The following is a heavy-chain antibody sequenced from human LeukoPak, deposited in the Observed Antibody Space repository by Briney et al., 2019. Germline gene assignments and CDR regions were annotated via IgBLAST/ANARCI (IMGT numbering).Heavy chain of an antibody. CDR3: ARDGDSSSWYKAGGGYDY. J-gene: IGHJ4*02. CDR1: GFTFSTYG. CDR2: ISHHGSNK. V-gene: IGHV3-30*03. Sequence: GGSLRLSCVASGFTFSTYGMNWVRQAPGKGLEWVAVISHHGSNKFYADSVKGRFTISRDNSNNMVYLQMNGLRAEDTAVYYCARDGDSSSWYKAGGGYDYWGQGTLVTVSS. D-gene: IGHD6-13*01.